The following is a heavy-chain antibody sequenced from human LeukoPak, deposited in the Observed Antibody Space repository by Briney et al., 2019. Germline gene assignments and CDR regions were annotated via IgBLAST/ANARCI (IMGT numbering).Heavy chain of an antibody. V-gene: IGHV1-2*02. CDR2: INPNSGST. J-gene: IGHJ4*02. Sequence: ASVKVSCKASGYTFTGYYMHWVRQAPGQGLEWMGWINPNSGSTNYAQKFQGRVTMTRDTSISTAYMELSRLRSDDTAVYYCARARPVYCSGGSCYFDYWGQGTLVTVSS. CDR3: ARARPVYCSGGSCYFDY. D-gene: IGHD2-15*01. CDR1: GYTFTGYY.